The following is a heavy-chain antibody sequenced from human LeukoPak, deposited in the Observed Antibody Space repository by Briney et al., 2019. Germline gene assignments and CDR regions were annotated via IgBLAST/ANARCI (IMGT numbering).Heavy chain of an antibody. Sequence: SETLSLTCTVSGGSISSYSWSWIRQPPGKGLEWIGYIYYSGSTNYNPSLKSRVTISVDTSKNQFSLKLSSVTAADTAVYYCARIGGIQLWPAVDYWGQGTLVTVSS. V-gene: IGHV4-59*01. D-gene: IGHD5-18*01. J-gene: IGHJ4*02. CDR3: ARIGGIQLWPAVDY. CDR2: IYYSGST. CDR1: GGSISSYS.